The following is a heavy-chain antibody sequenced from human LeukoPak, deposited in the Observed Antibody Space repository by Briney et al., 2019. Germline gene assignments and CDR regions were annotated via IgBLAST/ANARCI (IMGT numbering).Heavy chain of an antibody. CDR1: GGTFSSYA. V-gene: IGHV1-69*01. J-gene: IGHJ3*02. D-gene: IGHD3-10*01. CDR2: IIPIFGTA. CDR3: ARGSGSYYNAGAFDI. Sequence: SVKVSCKASGGTFSSYAISWVRQAPGQGLEWMGGIIPIFGTANYAQKFQGRVTITADESTSTVYMELSSLRSEDTAVYYCARGSGSYYNAGAFDIWGQGTMVTVSS.